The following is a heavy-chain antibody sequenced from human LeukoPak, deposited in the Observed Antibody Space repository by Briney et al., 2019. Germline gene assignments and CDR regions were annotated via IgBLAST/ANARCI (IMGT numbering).Heavy chain of an antibody. CDR2: ISAYNGNT. J-gene: IGHJ4*02. D-gene: IGHD3-10*01. V-gene: IGHV1-18*01. CDR1: GYTFTSYG. CDR3: ARADMVRGVIAGGPDY. Sequence: GASVKVSCKASGYTFTSYGISWVRQAPGQGLEWMGWISAYNGNTNYAQKLQGRVTMTTDTSTSTAYMELRSLRSDDTAVYYCARADMVRGVIAGGPDYWGQGTLVTVSS.